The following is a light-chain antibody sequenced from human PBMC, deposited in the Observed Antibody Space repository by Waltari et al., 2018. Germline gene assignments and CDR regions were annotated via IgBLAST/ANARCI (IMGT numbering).Light chain of an antibody. CDR1: QSVLYSSNNNNY. J-gene: IGKJ3*01. CDR3: QQYYSTPHT. Sequence: DIVMTQSPESLAVSLGERATINCKSSQSVLYSSNNNNYLAWYQQKPGQPPKLLIYWASTRESGVPDRFSGSGSGTDFTLTISSLQAEDVAVYYCQQYYSTPHTFGPGTKVDIK. V-gene: IGKV4-1*01. CDR2: WAS.